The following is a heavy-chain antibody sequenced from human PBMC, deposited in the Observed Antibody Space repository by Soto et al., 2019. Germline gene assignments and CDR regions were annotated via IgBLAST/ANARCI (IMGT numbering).Heavy chain of an antibody. CDR1: GGSISSGGYY. CDR2: IYYSGST. D-gene: IGHD3-10*01. V-gene: IGHV4-31*03. J-gene: IGHJ6*02. Sequence: SETLSLTCTVSGGSISSGGYYWSWIRQHPGKGLEWIGYIYYSGSTYYNPSLKSRVTISVDTSKNRFSLKLSSVTAADTAVYYCARAYGSGSYSLGYYYYYGMDVWGQGTTVTVSS. CDR3: ARAYGSGSYSLGYYYYYGMDV.